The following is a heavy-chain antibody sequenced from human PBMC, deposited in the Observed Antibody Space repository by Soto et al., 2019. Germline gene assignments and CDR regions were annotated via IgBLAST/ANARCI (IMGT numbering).Heavy chain of an antibody. CDR2: IIPIFGTA. CDR1: GGTFSSYA. CDR3: ARDRDPVRYFDWLSSRPDAFDI. J-gene: IGHJ3*02. V-gene: IGHV1-69*13. D-gene: IGHD3-9*01. Sequence: SVKVSCKASGGTFSSYAISWVRQAPGQGLEWMGGIIPIFGTANYAQKFQGRVTINADESTSTAYMELSSLRSEDTAVYYCARDRDPVRYFDWLSSRPDAFDIWGQGTMVTVSS.